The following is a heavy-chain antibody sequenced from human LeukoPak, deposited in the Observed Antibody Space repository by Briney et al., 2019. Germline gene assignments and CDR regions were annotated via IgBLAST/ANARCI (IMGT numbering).Heavy chain of an antibody. CDR1: GGSISSYY. V-gene: IGHV4-59*08. CDR3: ARHYPDILTGYFPDAFDI. J-gene: IGHJ3*02. CDR2: IYYSGST. D-gene: IGHD3-9*01. Sequence: SETLSLTCTVSGGSISSYYWSWIRQPPGKGLEWIGYIYYSGSTNYNPSLKSRVTISVDTSKNHFSLKLSSVTAADTAVYYCARHYPDILTGYFPDAFDIWGQGTMVTVSS.